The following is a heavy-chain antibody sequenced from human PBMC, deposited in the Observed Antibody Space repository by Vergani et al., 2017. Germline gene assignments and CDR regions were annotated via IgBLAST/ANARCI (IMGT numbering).Heavy chain of an antibody. V-gene: IGHV1-46*03. J-gene: IGHJ4*02. CDR2: INPSGGHT. CDR3: ARGDYGILSGYRY. Sequence: QVQVVQSGAEVKNSGASVKVSCKTSGYTFSNYYMHWVRQAPGQGLEWMGIINPSGGHTNYAQKFQGRVTMTRDTSTSTVYMELSSLRSEYTAIYYCARGDYGILSGYRYWGQGTLVTVSA. D-gene: IGHD3-9*01. CDR1: GYTFSNYY.